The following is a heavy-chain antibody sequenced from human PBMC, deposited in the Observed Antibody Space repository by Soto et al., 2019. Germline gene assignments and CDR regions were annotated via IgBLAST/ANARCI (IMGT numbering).Heavy chain of an antibody. Sequence: TLSLTCTVSGGSISSGGFYWSWIRQHPGKGLEWIWYIYYSVSNYYNPSLKSRVTISVDTSKNQFSLKLSSVTAADTAVYYCARDYDNLTGYYIGGAFDIWGQGTIVTV. D-gene: IGHD3-9*01. V-gene: IGHV4-31*03. J-gene: IGHJ3*02. CDR2: IYYSVSN. CDR1: GGSISSGGFY. CDR3: ARDYDNLTGYYIGGAFDI.